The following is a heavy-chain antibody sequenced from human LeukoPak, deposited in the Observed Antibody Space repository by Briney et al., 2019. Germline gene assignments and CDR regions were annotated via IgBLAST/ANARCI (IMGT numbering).Heavy chain of an antibody. J-gene: IGHJ4*02. CDR1: GFTFSSYA. CDR2: ISYDGSNK. Sequence: PGGSLRLSCAASGFTFSSYAMHWVRQAPGKGLEWVAVISYDGSNKYYADSVKGRFTISRDNAKNSLYLQVNSLRAEDTAVYYCARDLAGHYYGSGSSFDYWGQGTLVTVSS. CDR3: ARDLAGHYYGSGSSFDY. V-gene: IGHV3-30-3*01. D-gene: IGHD3-10*01.